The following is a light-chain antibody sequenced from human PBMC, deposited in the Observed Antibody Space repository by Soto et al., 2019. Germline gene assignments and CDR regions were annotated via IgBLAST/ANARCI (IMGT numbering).Light chain of an antibody. V-gene: IGLV2-14*03. CDR2: DVT. CDR3: SSYTTRNTEA. J-gene: IGLJ1*01. CDR1: SSDVGAFNY. Sequence: QSVLTQPASVSGSPGQSITISCIGTSSDVGAFNYVSWYQHHPGKAPKLIIYDVTDQPSGVSNRFSASKSGNTASLTISGLQAEDEADYYCSSYTTRNTEAFGTGTKVTVL.